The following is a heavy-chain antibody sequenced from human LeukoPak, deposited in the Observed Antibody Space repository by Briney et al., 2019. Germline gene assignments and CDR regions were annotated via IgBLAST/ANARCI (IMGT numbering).Heavy chain of an antibody. J-gene: IGHJ6*02. V-gene: IGHV3-53*01. D-gene: IGHD2-15*01. Sequence: SGGSLRLSCAASGFTVSSNYMSWVRQAPGKGLEWVSVIYSGGSTYYADSVKGRFTISRDNSKNTLYLQMNSLRAEDTAVYYCARDGSYYCSGGSCYADYYYYGMDVWGQGTTVTVSS. CDR1: GFTVSSNY. CDR3: ARDGSYYCSGGSCYADYYYYGMDV. CDR2: IYSGGST.